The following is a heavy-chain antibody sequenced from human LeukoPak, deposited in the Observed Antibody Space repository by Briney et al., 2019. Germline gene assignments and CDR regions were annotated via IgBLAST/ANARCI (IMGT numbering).Heavy chain of an antibody. D-gene: IGHD3-10*02. CDR2: IKQDGSER. V-gene: IGHV3-7*05. CDR3: ARDRRVLCWGF. CDR1: GFAFSGYW. J-gene: IGHJ4*02. Sequence: GGSQRLSCVTSGFAFSGYWMSWVRQAPGKGLEWVANIKQDGSERYYVDSVKGRFTISRDNGKNSLYLQMDNLRAEDTAVYYSARDRRVLCWGFWGQGTLVTVSS.